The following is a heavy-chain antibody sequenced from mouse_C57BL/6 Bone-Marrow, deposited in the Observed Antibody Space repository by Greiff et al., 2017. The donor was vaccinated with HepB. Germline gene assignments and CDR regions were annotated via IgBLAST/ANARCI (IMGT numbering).Heavy chain of an antibody. CDR3: TDYYGSSYSY. V-gene: IGHV1-15*01. J-gene: IGHJ2*01. CDR2: IDPETGGT. Sequence: VQLQQSGAELVRPGASVTLSCKASGYTFTDYEMHWVKQTPVHGLEWIGAIDPETGGTAYNQKFKGKAILTADKSSSTAYMELRSLTSEDSAVYYCTDYYGSSYSYWGKGTTLTVSS. D-gene: IGHD1-1*01. CDR1: GYTFTDYE.